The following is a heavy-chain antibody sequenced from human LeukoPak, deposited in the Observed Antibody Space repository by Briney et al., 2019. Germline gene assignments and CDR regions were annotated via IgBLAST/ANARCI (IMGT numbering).Heavy chain of an antibody. D-gene: IGHD6-19*01. J-gene: IGHJ4*02. CDR2: IYSGGST. V-gene: IGHV3-53*01. Sequence: GGSRRLSFAASGFTVSSNYMSWVGQAPGKGLGWVPVIYSGGSTYYADSVKGRFTISRDNSKNTLYLQMNSLRAEDTAVYYCARYAVAVAGYYFDYWGQGTLVTVSS. CDR3: ARYAVAVAGYYFDY. CDR1: GFTVSSNY.